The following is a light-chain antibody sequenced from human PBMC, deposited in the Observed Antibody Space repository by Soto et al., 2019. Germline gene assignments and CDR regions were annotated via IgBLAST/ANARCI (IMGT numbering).Light chain of an antibody. V-gene: IGKV1-27*01. CDR3: QKFSAVPT. Sequence: DIPMTQSPSSLSASVGDRVTITCRASQAIYNYLAWYQQKPGKVPTLLISAASTFQSGVPSRFSGSGSGTDFTLTISSLQPEDVATYYCQKFSAVPTFGGGTKVEI. CDR1: QAIYNY. CDR2: AAS. J-gene: IGKJ4*01.